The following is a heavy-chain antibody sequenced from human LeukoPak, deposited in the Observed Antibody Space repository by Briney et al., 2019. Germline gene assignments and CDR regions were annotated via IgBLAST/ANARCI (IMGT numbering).Heavy chain of an antibody. V-gene: IGHV1-2*02. J-gene: IGHJ4*02. CDR1: GYTFTGYY. CDR3: ARGPLILYFDY. D-gene: IGHD3-10*01. Sequence: ASVKVSCKASGYTFTGYYIHWVRQAPGQGLEWMGWINPNSGGTNYAQKFQGRVTMTRNTSISTAYMELSSLRSEDTAVYYCARGPLILYFDYWGQGTLVTVSS. CDR2: INPNSGGT.